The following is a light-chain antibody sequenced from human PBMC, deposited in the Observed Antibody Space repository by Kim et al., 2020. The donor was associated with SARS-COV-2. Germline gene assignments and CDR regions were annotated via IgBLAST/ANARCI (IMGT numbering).Light chain of an antibody. CDR1: SSNIGAGYD. J-gene: IGLJ1*01. CDR3: QSYDSSLSAL. Sequence: QSVLTQPPSVSGAPGQRVTISCTGSSSNIGAGYDVHWYQQLPGTAPKLLIYGNSNRPSGVPDRFSGSKSGPSASLAITGLQAEDEADYYCQSYDSSLSALFGTGTKVTVL. V-gene: IGLV1-40*01. CDR2: GNS.